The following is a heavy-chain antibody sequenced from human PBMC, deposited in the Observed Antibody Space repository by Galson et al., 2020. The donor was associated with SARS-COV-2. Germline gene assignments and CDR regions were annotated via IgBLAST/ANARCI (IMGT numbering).Heavy chain of an antibody. J-gene: IGHJ4*02. CDR2: IDPSDSYT. CDR3: ARQETYGDYHFDY. D-gene: IGHD4-17*01. Sequence: RGESLKISCKGSGYSFTSYWISWVRQMPGKGLEWMGRIDPSDSYTNYSPSFQGHVTISADKSISTAYLQWSSLKASDTAMYYCARQETYGDYHFDYWGQGTLVTVSS. CDR1: GYSFTSYW. V-gene: IGHV5-10-1*01.